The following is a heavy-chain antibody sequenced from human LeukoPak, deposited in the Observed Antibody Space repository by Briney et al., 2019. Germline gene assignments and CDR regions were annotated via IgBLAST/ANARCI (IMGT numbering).Heavy chain of an antibody. J-gene: IGHJ6*03. CDR3: ATKVPNYDILTGYVDIYYYYMDV. V-gene: IGHV1-24*01. CDR1: GYTLTELS. D-gene: IGHD3-9*01. Sequence: ASVKVSCKVSGYTLTELSIQWVRQAPGKGLEWMGGFDPKHGKKIYAQEFHGRVTMTEDTSTDTAYMELSSLRSEDTAIYFCATKVPNYDILTGYVDIYYYYMDVWGKGTTVTVSS. CDR2: FDPKHGKK.